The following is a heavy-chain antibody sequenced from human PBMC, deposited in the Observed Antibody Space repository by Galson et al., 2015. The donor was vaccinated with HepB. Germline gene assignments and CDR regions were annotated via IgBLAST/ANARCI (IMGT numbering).Heavy chain of an antibody. Sequence: SLRLSCAASGFTFSNYAMHWIRQAPGKGLEWVSYISSSGSTIYYADSVKGRFTISRDNAKNSLYLQMNSLRAEDTAVYYCARDMNYGADIDYWGQGTLVTVSS. V-gene: IGHV3-11*01. CDR3: ARDMNYGADIDY. CDR1: GFTFSNYA. J-gene: IGHJ4*02. CDR2: ISSSGSTI. D-gene: IGHD4/OR15-4a*01.